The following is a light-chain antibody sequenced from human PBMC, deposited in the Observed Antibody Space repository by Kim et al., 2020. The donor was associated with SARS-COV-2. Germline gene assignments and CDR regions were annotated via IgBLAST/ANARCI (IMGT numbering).Light chain of an antibody. CDR1: QSVGTY. Sequence: EILLTQSPATLSLSPGETATLSCRASQSVGTYLAWYQQKSGQPPRLLIYAVHKRATGIPARFSGGGSGTDFTLTIAGLEPNDFAVYYCQQRTKWPPMYTFGQGTKLEI. V-gene: IGKV3-11*01. CDR3: QQRTKWPPMYT. J-gene: IGKJ2*01. CDR2: AVH.